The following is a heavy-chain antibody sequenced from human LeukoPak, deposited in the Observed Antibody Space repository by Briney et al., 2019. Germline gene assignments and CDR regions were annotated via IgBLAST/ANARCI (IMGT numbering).Heavy chain of an antibody. CDR3: ATLYGSGRAYFDH. D-gene: IGHD3-10*01. CDR2: IYSGGST. CDR1: GFSFSNYW. V-gene: IGHV3-53*01. Sequence: GGSLRLSCEASGFSFSNYWMSWVRQAPGKGLEWVSVIYSGGSTYYADSVKGRFTISRDKSKNMLYLQMNSLRAEDTAVYYCATLYGSGRAYFDHWGQGTLVTVSS. J-gene: IGHJ4*02.